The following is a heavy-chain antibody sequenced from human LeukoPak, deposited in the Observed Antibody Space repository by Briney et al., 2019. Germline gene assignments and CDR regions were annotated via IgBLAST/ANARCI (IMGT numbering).Heavy chain of an antibody. V-gene: IGHV3-23*01. D-gene: IGHD3-16*01. Sequence: PGGSLRLSCAASGFTFSSYAMSWVRQAPGKGLEWVSAISGSGGSAYYADSVKGRFTISRDNSKTTLYLQMNSLRAEDTAVYYCARDKGEYVDGDSSYYFDYWGQGTLVTVSS. CDR3: ARDKGEYVDGDSSYYFDY. CDR2: ISGSGGSA. CDR1: GFTFSSYA. J-gene: IGHJ4*02.